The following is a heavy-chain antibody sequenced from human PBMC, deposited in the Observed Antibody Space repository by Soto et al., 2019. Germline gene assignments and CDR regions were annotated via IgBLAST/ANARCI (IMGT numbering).Heavy chain of an antibody. J-gene: IGHJ5*02. CDR1: GFTFSSYW. CDR2: INNDGSAA. V-gene: IGHV3-74*01. Sequence: EEQVVESGGGLVQPGGSLRLSCAASGFTFSSYWMHWVRQVPGKGLVWVSRINNDGSAATYADSVKGRFTISRDNAKKTVYLQMNSLRAEDTAVYYCVRDKPHNWFDPWGQGTPVTVSS. CDR3: VRDKPHNWFDP.